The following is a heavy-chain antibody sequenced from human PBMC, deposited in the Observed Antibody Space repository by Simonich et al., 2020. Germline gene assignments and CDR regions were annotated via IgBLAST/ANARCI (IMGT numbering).Heavy chain of an antibody. V-gene: IGHV1-18*01. CDR3: ARASRGTWWYYYFDY. CDR1: GYTFTSSG. J-gene: IGHJ4*02. CDR2: ISAYNENT. Sequence: QVQLVQSGAEVKKPGASVKVSCKASGYTFTSSGISWVRQAPGQGLEWMGRISAYNENTNHARKLQGRGTMTTDKSTSTAYMELRGLRSDDTAVYYCARASRGTWWYYYFDYWGQGTLVTVSS. D-gene: IGHD2-15*01.